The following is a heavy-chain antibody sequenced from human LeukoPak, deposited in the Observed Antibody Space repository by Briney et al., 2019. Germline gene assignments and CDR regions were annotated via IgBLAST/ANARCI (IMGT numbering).Heavy chain of an antibody. J-gene: IGHJ4*02. V-gene: IGHV3-21*01. CDR2: ISADSSYI. CDR1: GFTFSSYS. Sequence: GGSLRLSCAASGFTFSSYSVNWVRQAPGKGLGWVSCISADSSYIYYADSVKGRFTISRDNAGNSLYLQMNSLRAEDTAVYYCARDLPTIDYWGQGTLVTVSS. CDR3: ARDLPTIDY.